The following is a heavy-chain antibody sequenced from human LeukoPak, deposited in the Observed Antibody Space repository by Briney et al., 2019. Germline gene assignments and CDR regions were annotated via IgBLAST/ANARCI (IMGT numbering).Heavy chain of an antibody. V-gene: IGHV3-23*01. CDR3: AKQAGWGGYFSFLPFDF. Sequence: GGSLRLSCAASGFTFSSYSMNWARQAPGKGLEWVSGFGHNGGITYSDSVKGRFTISRDNSKNTLFLQMNSLRADDTAVYFCAKQAGWGGYFSFLPFDFWGRGTLVTVSS. D-gene: IGHD3-3*01. J-gene: IGHJ4*02. CDR2: FGHNGGIT. CDR1: GFTFSSYS.